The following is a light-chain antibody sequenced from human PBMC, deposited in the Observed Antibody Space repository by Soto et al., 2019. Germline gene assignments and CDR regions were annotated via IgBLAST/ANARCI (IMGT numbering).Light chain of an antibody. CDR2: GAS. Sequence: EIVLTQSPGTLSLSPGERATLSCRASQTVSISDLAWYQQKPGQAPSLLVYGASSRATRTPDRFRSSGSGTDFTLTISRLEPEDFAVYYCQQYGSSPRTFGQGTKVEIK. J-gene: IGKJ2*01. V-gene: IGKV3-20*01. CDR1: QTVSISD. CDR3: QQYGSSPRT.